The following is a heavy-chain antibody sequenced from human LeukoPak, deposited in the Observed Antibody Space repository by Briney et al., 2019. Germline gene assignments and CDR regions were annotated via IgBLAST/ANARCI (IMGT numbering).Heavy chain of an antibody. V-gene: IGHV3-30*18. CDR1: GFTFSSYG. Sequence: GGSLRLSCAASGFTFSSYGMHWVRQAPGKGLEWVAVISYDGSNKYYADSVKGRFTISRDNSKNTLYLQMNSLRAEDTAVYYCANNDCSSTSCYGVGAFDIWGQGTMVTVSS. D-gene: IGHD2-2*01. CDR2: ISYDGSNK. J-gene: IGHJ3*02. CDR3: ANNDCSSTSCYGVGAFDI.